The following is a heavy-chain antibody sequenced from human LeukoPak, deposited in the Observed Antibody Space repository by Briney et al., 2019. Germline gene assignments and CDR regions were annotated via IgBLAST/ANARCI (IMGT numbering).Heavy chain of an antibody. J-gene: IGHJ4*02. CDR1: GGSISSYY. D-gene: IGHD6-19*01. CDR3: ARGAVANLDY. Sequence: SETLSLTCTVSGGSISSYYWSWIRQPPGKGLEWIGYIYYSGSTNYNPSLKSRVTISVDTSKNQFSLKLSSVIAADTAVYYCARGAVANLDYWGQGTLVTVSS. CDR2: IYYSGST. V-gene: IGHV4-59*01.